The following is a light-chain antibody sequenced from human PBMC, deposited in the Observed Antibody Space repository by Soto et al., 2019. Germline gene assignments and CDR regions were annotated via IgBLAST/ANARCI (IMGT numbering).Light chain of an antibody. V-gene: IGLV2-14*01. J-gene: IGLJ1*01. CDR3: SSYTSSSTLHV. Sequence: QSALTQPASVSGSPGQSITISCTGTSSDVGGYNYVSWYQQHPGKAPKLMIYEVSNRPSGVSNRFSGSKSGNTASLTISGLQAEDEADSYCSSYTSSSTLHVFGTGTKVTVL. CDR2: EVS. CDR1: SSDVGGYNY.